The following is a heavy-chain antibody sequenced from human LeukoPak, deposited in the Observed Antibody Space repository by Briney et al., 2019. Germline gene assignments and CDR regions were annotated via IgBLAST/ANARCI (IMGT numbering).Heavy chain of an antibody. Sequence: SETLSLTCTVSGGSISSYYWSWIRQPPGKGLEWVDYIYYSGSTNYNPSLKSRVTISVDMSKNKFSLKLSSVTATDTAVYYCAREGAGAHYFDYWGQGTLVTVSS. V-gene: IGHV4-59*01. J-gene: IGHJ4*02. D-gene: IGHD1-26*01. CDR1: GGSISSYY. CDR3: AREGAGAHYFDY. CDR2: IYYSGST.